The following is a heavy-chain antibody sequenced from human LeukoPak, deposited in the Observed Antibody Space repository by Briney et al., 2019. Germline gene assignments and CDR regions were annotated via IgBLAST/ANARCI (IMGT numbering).Heavy chain of an antibody. J-gene: IGHJ4*02. CDR2: IRSKAYGGTT. CDR3: TREKAY. Sequence: GGSLRLSCAASGFTFSSYAMSWVRQAPGKGLEWVGFIRSKAYGGTTEYAASVKGRFTISRDDSKSIAYLQMNSLKTEDTAVYYCTREKAYWGQGTLVTVSS. CDR1: GFTFSSYA. V-gene: IGHV3-49*04.